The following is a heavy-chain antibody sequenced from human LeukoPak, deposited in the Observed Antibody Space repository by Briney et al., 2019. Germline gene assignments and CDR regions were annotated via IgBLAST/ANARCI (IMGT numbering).Heavy chain of an antibody. CDR2: IYPGDSDT. CDR3: ARRYSGSYYRDAFDI. J-gene: IGHJ3*02. Sequence: GESLKISCKGSGYSFTSYWIGWVRQMPGKGLEWMGIIYPGDSDTRYSPSFQGQVTISADKSISTAYLQWSSLKASDTAMYYCARRYSGSYYRDAFDIWGQGTMVTVSS. CDR1: GYSFTSYW. D-gene: IGHD1-26*01. V-gene: IGHV5-51*01.